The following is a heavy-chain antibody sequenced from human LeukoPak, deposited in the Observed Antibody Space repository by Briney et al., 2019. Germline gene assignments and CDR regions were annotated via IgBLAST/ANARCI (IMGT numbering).Heavy chain of an antibody. CDR1: GYTFTGYY. J-gene: IGHJ5*02. CDR2: INPSRGGT. D-gene: IGHD3-10*01. CDR3: ARDRLSYGSGSYYPRYDWFDP. Sequence: ASVKVSCKASGYTFTGYYMHWVRQAPGQGLEWMGWINPSRGGTNYAQKFQGRVTMTRDTSISTAYMELSRLRSDDTAVYYCARDRLSYGSGSYYPRYDWFDPWGQGTLVTVSS. V-gene: IGHV1-2*02.